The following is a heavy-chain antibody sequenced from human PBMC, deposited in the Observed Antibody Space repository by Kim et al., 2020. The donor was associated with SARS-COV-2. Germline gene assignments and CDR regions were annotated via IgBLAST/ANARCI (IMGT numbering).Heavy chain of an antibody. CDR1: GFTFSSYD. D-gene: IGHD1-7*01. V-gene: IGHV3-13*04. J-gene: IGHJ6*02. CDR2: IGTAGDT. Sequence: GGSLRLSCAASGFTFSSYDMHWVRQATGKGLEWVSAIGTAGDTYYPGSVKGRFTISRENAKNSLYLQMNSLRAGDTAVYYCARGVRTGTTKGPYYYYYGMDVWGQGTTVTVSS. CDR3: ARGVRTGTTKGPYYYYYGMDV.